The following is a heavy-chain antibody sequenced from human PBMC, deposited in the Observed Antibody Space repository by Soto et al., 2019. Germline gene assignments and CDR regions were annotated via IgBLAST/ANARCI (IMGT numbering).Heavy chain of an antibody. CDR3: ARDSAFYYDSSGDFDY. CDR2: ISSSSSYI. J-gene: IGHJ4*02. Sequence: GGSLRLSCAASGFNFNIAWMNWVRQAPGKGLEWVSSISSSSSYIYYADSVKGRFTISRDNAKNSLYLQMNSLRAEDTAVYYCARDSAFYYDSSGDFDYWGQGTLVTVSS. V-gene: IGHV3-21*01. D-gene: IGHD3-22*01. CDR1: GFNFNIAW.